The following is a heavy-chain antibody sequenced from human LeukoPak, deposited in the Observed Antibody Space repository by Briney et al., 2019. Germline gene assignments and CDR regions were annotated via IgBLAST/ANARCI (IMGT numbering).Heavy chain of an antibody. CDR2: INELGFT. J-gene: IGHJ4*02. Sequence: SETLSLTCAVYGGPFNYYFWSWIRQSPGKGLEWIGEINELGFTKYNPSLKSRVSMSVDTSKNQFSLRLTSVTAADTAVYYCVREPEKYYNLVTGYRYFDNWGQGTLVTVSS. CDR1: GGPFNYYF. CDR3: VREPEKYYNLVTGYRYFDN. D-gene: IGHD3-9*01. V-gene: IGHV4-34*01.